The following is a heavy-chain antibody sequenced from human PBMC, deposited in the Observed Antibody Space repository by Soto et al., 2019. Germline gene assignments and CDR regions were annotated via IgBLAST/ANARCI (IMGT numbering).Heavy chain of an antibody. CDR2: IYYSGTT. J-gene: IGHJ4*02. D-gene: IGHD3-16*01. CDR3: ERHLSVDYFDY. Sequence: PSETLSLTCTVSGDSITSNSYFWAWIRQPPGKGLQWIGSIYYSGTTYYNPSLKSRVTISVARSKNQFSLKLSSVTAADTAVYYGERHLSVDYFDYWGQGALVTVSS. V-gene: IGHV4-39*01. CDR1: GDSITSNSYF.